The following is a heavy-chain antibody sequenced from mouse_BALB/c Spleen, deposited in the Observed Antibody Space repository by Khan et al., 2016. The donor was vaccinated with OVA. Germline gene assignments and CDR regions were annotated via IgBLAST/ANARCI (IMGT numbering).Heavy chain of an antibody. D-gene: IGHD3-3*01. J-gene: IGHJ3*01. Sequence: VQLLESGPGLVKPSQSLSLTCTVTGYSITSDYAWNWIRQFPGNKLEWMGYITYSGSTSYIPSLKSRISITRDTSKNQFFLQLNSVTSEDTATYYCARGRAYWGQGTLVTVSA. CDR3: ARGRAY. V-gene: IGHV3-2*02. CDR2: ITYSGST. CDR1: GYSITSDYA.